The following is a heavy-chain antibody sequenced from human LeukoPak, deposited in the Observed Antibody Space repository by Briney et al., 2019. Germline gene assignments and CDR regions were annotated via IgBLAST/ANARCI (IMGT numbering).Heavy chain of an antibody. CDR1: EFTVSSNY. J-gene: IGHJ3*02. CDR3: ARGGSYLSAFDI. Sequence: GGSLRLSCAASEFTVSSNYMSWVRQAPGTGLEWVSIIYSGGSTFYADSVKGRFTISRDNSKNTLYLQMNSLRAEDTAVYYCARGGSYLSAFDIWGQGTMVTVSS. D-gene: IGHD1-26*01. V-gene: IGHV3-53*01. CDR2: IYSGGST.